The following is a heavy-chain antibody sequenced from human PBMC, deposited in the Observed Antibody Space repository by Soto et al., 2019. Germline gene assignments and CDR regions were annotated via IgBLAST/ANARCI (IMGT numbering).Heavy chain of an antibody. CDR3: ASPDYDSSGYFDY. J-gene: IGHJ4*02. V-gene: IGHV1-46*01. CDR2: INPTGGST. Sequence: QVQLVQSGAEVKKPGASVRVSCKASGYTFTSYYMHWVRQAPRQGLEWMGIINPTGGSTSYAHRIHGRVTMTRDTSTSTVYMELSGLRSEDTAVYYCASPDYDSSGYFDYWGQGTLVTVSS. D-gene: IGHD3-22*01. CDR1: GYTFTSYY.